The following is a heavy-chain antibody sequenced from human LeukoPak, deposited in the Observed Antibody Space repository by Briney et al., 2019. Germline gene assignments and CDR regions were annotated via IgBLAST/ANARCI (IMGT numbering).Heavy chain of an antibody. J-gene: IGHJ4*02. D-gene: IGHD6-19*01. CDR1: GFTFSSYG. V-gene: IGHV3-30*18. CDR3: AKALPRIAVAGLFDY. CDR2: ISYDGSNK. Sequence: GGSLRLSCAASGFTFSSYGMHWVRQAPGKGLEWVAVISYDGSNKYYADSVKSRFTISRDNSKNTLYLQMNSLRAEDTAVYYCAKALPRIAVAGLFDYWGQGTLVTVSS.